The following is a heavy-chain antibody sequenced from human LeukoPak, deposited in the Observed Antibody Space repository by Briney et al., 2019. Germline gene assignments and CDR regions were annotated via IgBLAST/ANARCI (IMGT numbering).Heavy chain of an antibody. D-gene: IGHD6-6*01. CDR2: INSDGSEG. Sequence: GGSLRLSCAVSGFTFSGFWMSWSRQAPGKGLEWVASINSDGSEGYYADVVKGRFTTSRDNAKNSLYLQINSLRAEDTAVYYCARSSYSSSPSVWGQGTMVTVSS. CDR3: ARSSYSSSPSV. CDR1: GFTFSGFW. J-gene: IGHJ3*01. V-gene: IGHV3-7*03.